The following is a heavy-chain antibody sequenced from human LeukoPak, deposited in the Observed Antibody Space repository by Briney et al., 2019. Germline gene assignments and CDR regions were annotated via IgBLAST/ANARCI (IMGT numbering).Heavy chain of an antibody. CDR3: ARDRRYYDILTGYYGAFDI. V-gene: IGHV3-7*04. CDR1: GFTFSSYW. J-gene: IGHJ3*02. Sequence: PGGSVRLFCAASGFTFSSYWMSWVRQAPGKGLEWVANIKQDGSEKYYVDSVKGRFTISRDNAKNSLYLQMNSLRAEDTAVYYCARDRRYYDILTGYYGAFDIWGQGTMVPASS. D-gene: IGHD3-9*01. CDR2: IKQDGSEK.